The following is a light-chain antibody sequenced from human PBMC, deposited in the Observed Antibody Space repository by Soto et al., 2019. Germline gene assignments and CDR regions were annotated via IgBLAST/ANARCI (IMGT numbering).Light chain of an antibody. CDR3: SSYTATSTLVV. CDR2: DVS. J-gene: IGLJ3*02. Sequence: QPVLTQPASVSGSPGQSITISCTGTSSDVGDYNYVSWYQHHPGKAPKLMIYDVSDRPSGVSNRFSGSKSGNTASLTISGLQTEDEADYYCSSYTATSTLVVFGGGTKLTVL. CDR1: SSDVGDYNY. V-gene: IGLV2-14*03.